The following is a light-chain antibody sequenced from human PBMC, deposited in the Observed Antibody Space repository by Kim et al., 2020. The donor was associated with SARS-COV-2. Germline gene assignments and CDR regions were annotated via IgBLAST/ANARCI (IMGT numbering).Light chain of an antibody. J-gene: IGLJ1*01. CDR1: SSTIGAGYD. V-gene: IGLV1-40*01. Sequence: VTISCTGSSSTIGAGYDVHWYQQLPGTAPKLLIYGNSNRPSGVPDRFSGSKSGTSASLAITGLQAEDEADYYCQSYDSSLSGSKVFGTGTKVTVL. CDR3: QSYDSSLSGSKV. CDR2: GNS.